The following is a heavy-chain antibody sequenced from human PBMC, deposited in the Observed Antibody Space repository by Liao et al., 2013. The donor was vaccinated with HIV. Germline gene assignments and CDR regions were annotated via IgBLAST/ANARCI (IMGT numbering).Heavy chain of an antibody. D-gene: IGHD2-21*01. CDR1: GGSISSSSYY. J-gene: IGHJ3*02. CDR2: VFDSGRT. V-gene: IGHV4-39*07. CDR3: ARDGYCGGDCYGAFDI. Sequence: HLQESGPGLVSPSETLSLTCTVSGGSISSSSYYWAWIRQSPGKGLEFIGNVFDSGRTNYNPSLKSRVTISVDMSKNQFSLKLSSVTAADTAVYYCARDGYCGGDCYGAFDIWGQGTMVTVSS.